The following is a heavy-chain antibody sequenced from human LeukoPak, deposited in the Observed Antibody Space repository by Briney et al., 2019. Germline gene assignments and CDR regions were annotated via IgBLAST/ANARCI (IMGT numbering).Heavy chain of an antibody. Sequence: SETLSLTCSVSGASISRYSWSWIRQPPGKGLEWIGYIYHGGSTNYNPSLKSRVTISVDTSKNQFSLKLTSVTAAETAVYYRARHSVSGYYDTSGYYVTYFDYWGQGTLVTVSS. J-gene: IGHJ4*02. CDR2: IYHGGST. V-gene: IGHV4-59*08. CDR1: GASISRYS. D-gene: IGHD3-22*01. CDR3: ARHSVSGYYDTSGYYVTYFDY.